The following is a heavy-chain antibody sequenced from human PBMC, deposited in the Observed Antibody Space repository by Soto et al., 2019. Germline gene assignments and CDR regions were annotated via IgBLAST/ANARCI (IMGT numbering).Heavy chain of an antibody. Sequence: QVQLVQSGAEVKKPGASVKVSCKASEYTFTAYYIHWVRQAPGQGLEWMGWIDPNSGDTSHAQNFKGRVTMTRDTSISTAYMELSSLRSDDTAVYYCARRGVWFGEIDYWGQGTLVTVSS. V-gene: IGHV1-2*02. D-gene: IGHD3-10*01. CDR1: EYTFTAYY. J-gene: IGHJ4*02. CDR2: IDPNSGDT. CDR3: ARRGVWFGEIDY.